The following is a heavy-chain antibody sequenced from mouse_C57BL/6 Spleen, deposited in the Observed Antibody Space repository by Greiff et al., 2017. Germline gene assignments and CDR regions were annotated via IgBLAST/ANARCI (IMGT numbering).Heavy chain of an antibody. Sequence: EVQLQQSGAELVKPGASVKLSCTASGFNIKDYYMHWVKQRTEQGLEWIGRIDPEDGGTKYAPKFQGKATITADTSSNPAYLQRSSLTSEDTAVYYCARAALYDGYLAWFAYWGQGTLVTVSA. J-gene: IGHJ3*01. CDR2: IDPEDGGT. CDR3: ARAALYDGYLAWFAY. D-gene: IGHD2-3*01. CDR1: GFNIKDYY. V-gene: IGHV14-2*01.